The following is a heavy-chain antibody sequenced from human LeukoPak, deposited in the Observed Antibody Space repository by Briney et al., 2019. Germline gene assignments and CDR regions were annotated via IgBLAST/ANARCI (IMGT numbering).Heavy chain of an antibody. CDR1: GFTFSNYW. D-gene: IGHD5-12*01. CDR2: INQDGSEE. Sequence: GGSLRLSCAVSGFTFSNYWMTWVRQPPGKGLEWVAHINQDGSEEHYMDSVTARLAISRDNAKNSLSLQMNSRRAEDTAVYYWVRDGRVSGYDLLDYWGQGTLVTVSS. J-gene: IGHJ4*02. V-gene: IGHV3-7*01. CDR3: VRDGRVSGYDLLDY.